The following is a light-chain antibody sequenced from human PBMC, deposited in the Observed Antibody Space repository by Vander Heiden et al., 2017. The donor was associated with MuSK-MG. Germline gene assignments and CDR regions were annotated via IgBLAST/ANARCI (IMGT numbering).Light chain of an antibody. J-gene: IGKJ3*01. CDR2: AAS. Sequence: DIQMTQSPSSLSASVGDRVTITCRASQSISSYLNWYQQKPGKAPKLLIYAASSLQSGVPSRFSGSGSGTDFTLTISSLQPEDFATYYCQQSYSTPRFTFGPGTKVXIK. V-gene: IGKV1-39*01. CDR3: QQSYSTPRFT. CDR1: QSISSY.